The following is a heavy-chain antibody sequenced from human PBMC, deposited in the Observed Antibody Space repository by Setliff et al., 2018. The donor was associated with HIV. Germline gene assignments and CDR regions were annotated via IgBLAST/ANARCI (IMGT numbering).Heavy chain of an antibody. V-gene: IGHV4-38-2*01. J-gene: IGHJ4*02. Sequence: LSLTCAVAGNSIGSGYYWGWIRQPPGRGLEWIASIYYNGNIYYNPSLKSRVTITMDTSKNQFSLKLSSVTAADTAVYSCVRHLSEMAMVDHWGQGTLVTVSS. CDR2: IYYNGNI. CDR3: VRHLSEMAMVDH. CDR1: GNSIGSGYY.